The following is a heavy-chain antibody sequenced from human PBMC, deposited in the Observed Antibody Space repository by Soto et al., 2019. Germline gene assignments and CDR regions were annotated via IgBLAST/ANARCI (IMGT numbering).Heavy chain of an antibody. D-gene: IGHD2-2*01. CDR3: ARLDCSSVRCPVKWFDP. Sequence: PGESLKIPCKVSGYIFTNYWISWVRQRPGKGLEWMGKIDPSDSYTVYSPPFQGHVTISTDTSISTAYMQWSSLKASDTAMYYCARLDCSSVRCPVKWFDPGGQGTLVTVSS. V-gene: IGHV5-10-1*01. CDR2: IDPSDSYT. CDR1: GYIFTNYW. J-gene: IGHJ5*02.